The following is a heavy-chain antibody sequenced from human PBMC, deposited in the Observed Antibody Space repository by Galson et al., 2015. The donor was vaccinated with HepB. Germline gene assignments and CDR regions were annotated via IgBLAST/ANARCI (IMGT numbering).Heavy chain of an antibody. D-gene: IGHD6-6*01. CDR1: GFTFSSYG. CDR2: ISYDGSNK. Sequence: PLRLSCAASGFTFSSYGMHWVRQAPGKGLEWVAVISYDGSNKYYADSVKGRFTISRDNSKNTLYLQMNSLRAEDTAVYYCAKDRDSSSSHTYDYWGQGTLVTVSS. CDR3: AKDRDSSSSHTYDY. J-gene: IGHJ4*02. V-gene: IGHV3-30*18.